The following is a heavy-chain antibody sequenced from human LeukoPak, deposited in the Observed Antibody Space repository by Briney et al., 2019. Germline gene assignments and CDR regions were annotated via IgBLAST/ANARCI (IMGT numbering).Heavy chain of an antibody. CDR2: ISYDGSNK. CDR3: ARDSIVVVVAATLVY. D-gene: IGHD2-15*01. J-gene: IGHJ4*02. V-gene: IGHV3-30*03. CDR1: GFTFSSYS. Sequence: PGGSLRLSCAASGFTFSSYSMNWVRQAPGKGLEWVAVISYDGSNKYYADSVKGRFTISRDNSKNTLYLQMNSLRAEDTAVYYCARDSIVVVVAATLVYWGQGTLVTVSS.